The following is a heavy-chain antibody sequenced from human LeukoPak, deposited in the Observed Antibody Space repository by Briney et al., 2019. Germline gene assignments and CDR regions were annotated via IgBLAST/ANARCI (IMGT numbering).Heavy chain of an antibody. CDR2: INHSGST. CDR1: GGSFRDYY. V-gene: IGHV4-34*01. Sequence: SETLSLTCAVYGGSFRDYYWSWIRQPPGKGLEWIGEINHSGSTNYNPSLKSRVTISVDTSKNQFSLKLSSVTAADTAVYYCARRPITMVRGVIPPAAYYFDYWGQGTLVTVSS. D-gene: IGHD3-10*01. CDR3: ARRPITMVRGVIPPAAYYFDY. J-gene: IGHJ4*02.